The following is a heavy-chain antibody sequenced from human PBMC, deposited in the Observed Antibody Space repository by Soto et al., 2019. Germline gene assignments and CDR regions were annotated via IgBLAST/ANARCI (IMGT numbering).Heavy chain of an antibody. CDR3: ARSDIVVVPAASSLDPRYYGMDV. CDR2: IWYDGSNK. CDR1: GFTFSSYG. Sequence: PGGSLRLSCAASGFTFSSYGMHWVRQAPGKGLEWVAVIWYDGSNKYYADSVKGRFTISRDNSKNTLYLQMNSLRAEDTAVYYCARSDIVVVPAASSLDPRYYGMDVWGQGTTVTVSS. V-gene: IGHV3-33*08. J-gene: IGHJ6*02. D-gene: IGHD2-2*01.